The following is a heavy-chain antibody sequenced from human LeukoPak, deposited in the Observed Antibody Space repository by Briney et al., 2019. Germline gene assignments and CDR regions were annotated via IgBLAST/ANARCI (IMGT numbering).Heavy chain of an antibody. CDR3: ARDSSGWYLDY. Sequence: KPSQTLSLTCTVSVGSISSGYYYWSWIRQPPGKGLQWIGYIYYSGSTYYIPSLKSRVTISLDTSKNQFSLKLSSVTAADTAVYYCARDSSGWYLDYWGQGTLVTVSS. CDR1: VGSISSGYYY. CDR2: IYYSGST. J-gene: IGHJ4*02. D-gene: IGHD6-19*01. V-gene: IGHV4-30-4*01.